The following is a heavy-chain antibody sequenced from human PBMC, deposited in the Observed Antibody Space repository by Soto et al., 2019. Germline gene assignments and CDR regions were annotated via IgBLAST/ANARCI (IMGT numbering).Heavy chain of an antibody. J-gene: IGHJ6*02. Sequence: QVQLVQSGAEVKKPGSSVKVSCKASGGTFSSYAINWVRQAPGQGLEWMGGIIPIFGTADYAQKFQGRVTSXXDESTRTADMELSSLRSADTAVLYCASRMTGAPNYYYGMDVWGQGTTVTVSS. CDR2: IIPIFGTA. V-gene: IGHV1-69*05. D-gene: IGHD2-8*01. CDR1: GGTFSSYA. CDR3: ASRMTGAPNYYYGMDV.